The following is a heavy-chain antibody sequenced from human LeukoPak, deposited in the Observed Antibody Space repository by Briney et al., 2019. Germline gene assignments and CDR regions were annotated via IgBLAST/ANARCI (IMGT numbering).Heavy chain of an antibody. D-gene: IGHD2-2*01. Sequence: SETLSLTCAVYGGSFSGYYWSWIRQPPAKGLEWIGEINHSGSTNYNPSLKSRITISVDTSKNQFSLKLSSVTAADTVVYSCAGQDAGANDYWGQGTLVTVSS. V-gene: IGHV4-34*01. J-gene: IGHJ4*02. CDR2: INHSGST. CDR3: AGQDAGANDY. CDR1: GGSFSGYY.